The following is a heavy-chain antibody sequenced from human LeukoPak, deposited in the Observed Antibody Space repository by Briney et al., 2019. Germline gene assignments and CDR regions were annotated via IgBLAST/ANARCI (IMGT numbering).Heavy chain of an antibody. D-gene: IGHD3-22*01. CDR2: IYSSGST. J-gene: IGHJ4*02. CDR1: GGTMTNYY. Sequence: PPETLSLTCTVSGGTMTNYYWSWIRQPAGKELEWIGRIYSSGSTNYNPSLKSRVTMSVDTSKNQFSLNLTSVTVADMAVYFCARVGVVESSGYHDYYFDFWGQGSLVTVSS. V-gene: IGHV4-4*07. CDR3: ARVGVVESSGYHDYYFDF.